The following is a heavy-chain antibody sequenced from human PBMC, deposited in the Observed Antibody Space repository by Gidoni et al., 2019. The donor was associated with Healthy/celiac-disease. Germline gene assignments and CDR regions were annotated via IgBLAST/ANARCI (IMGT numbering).Heavy chain of an antibody. Sequence: EVQLLESGGGLVQPGGARRLSCAASGFTFSSDAMGGVRKAPGRGLEWVSPIVGRCGSTYSAYSVKCRFPISRSNSKNPLSLQMNSLRAEDTAVYYCATGSEVGSGSYYTMIYYYYGMDVWGQGTTVTVSS. V-gene: IGHV3-23*01. J-gene: IGHJ6*02. CDR1: GFTFSSDA. CDR2: IVGRCGST. CDR3: ATGSEVGSGSYYTMIYYYYGMDV. D-gene: IGHD3-10*01.